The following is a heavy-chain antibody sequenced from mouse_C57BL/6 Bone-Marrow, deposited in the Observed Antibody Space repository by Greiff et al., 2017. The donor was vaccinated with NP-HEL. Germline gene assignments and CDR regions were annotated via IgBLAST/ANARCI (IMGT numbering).Heavy chain of an antibody. J-gene: IGHJ2*01. CDR1: GYTFTGYW. CDR2: ILPGSGST. V-gene: IGHV1-9*01. Sequence: VQGVESGAELMKPGASVKLSCKATGYTFTGYWIEWVKQRPGHGLEWIGEILPGSGSTNYNEKFKGKATFSADTSSNTAYLHLSSLPAEDSAIYYCARDYGSSSGYFDYWGQGTTLTVSS. CDR3: ARDYGSSSGYFDY. D-gene: IGHD1-1*01.